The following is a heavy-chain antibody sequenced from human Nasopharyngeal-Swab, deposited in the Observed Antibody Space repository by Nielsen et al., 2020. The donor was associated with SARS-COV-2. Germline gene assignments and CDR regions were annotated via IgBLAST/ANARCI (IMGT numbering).Heavy chain of an antibody. CDR3: VRDDGGSYLLDY. J-gene: IGHJ4*02. Sequence: ASVKVSCKASGYTFSSYAIHWVRQAPGQRPEWMAWINTDNGDTRYSPKFQGRVTVTRDTSATTGYMGLSSLTSEDTAMYYCVRDDGGSYLLDYWGQGTLVTVSP. V-gene: IGHV1-3*04. CDR2: INTDNGDT. D-gene: IGHD1-26*01. CDR1: GYTFSSYA.